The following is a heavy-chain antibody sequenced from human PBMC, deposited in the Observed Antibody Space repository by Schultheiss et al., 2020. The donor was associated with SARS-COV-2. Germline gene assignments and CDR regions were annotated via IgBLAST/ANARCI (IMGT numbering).Heavy chain of an antibody. CDR3: ARGSIAAAGNGWWFDP. V-gene: IGHV1-69*01. D-gene: IGHD6-13*01. J-gene: IGHJ5*02. CDR2: IVPTFQTT. Sequence: KISCKASGDTFRSNSITWVRQAPGQGLEWMGGIVPTFQTTNYAQKFQGRVTITADESTKTVYMELSSLRCEDTAVYYCARGSIAAAGNGWWFDPWGQGTLVTVSS. CDR1: GDTFRSNS.